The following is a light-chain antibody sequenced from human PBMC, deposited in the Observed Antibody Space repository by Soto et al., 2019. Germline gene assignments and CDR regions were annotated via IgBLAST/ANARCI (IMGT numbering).Light chain of an antibody. Sequence: QSVLTQPASVAGSPGQSITISCAGTSSDLGAYKYVSWYQQHPDKAPKLILYEVSLRPSGVSNRVSGSKSGKTASLTISGLLAEDEADYSCSSSTSTSPLGFGTGSKVTVL. CDR3: SSSTSTSPLG. J-gene: IGLJ1*01. CDR2: EVS. CDR1: SSDLGAYKY. V-gene: IGLV2-14*03.